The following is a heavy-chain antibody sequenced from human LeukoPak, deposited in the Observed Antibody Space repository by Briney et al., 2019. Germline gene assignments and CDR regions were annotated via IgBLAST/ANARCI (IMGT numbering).Heavy chain of an antibody. CDR1: GFTFSNAW. V-gene: IGHV3-15*01. J-gene: IGHJ4*02. CDR3: STGGYYFDY. Sequence: PGGSLRLSCAGSGFTFSNAWMNWVRQAPGKGLEWVGRIKSEPNGGTTDYAAPVKGRFSISRDDSRNTVYLQINSLETEDTAAYYCSTGGYYFDYWGLGTLVTVSS. CDR2: IKSEPNGGTT.